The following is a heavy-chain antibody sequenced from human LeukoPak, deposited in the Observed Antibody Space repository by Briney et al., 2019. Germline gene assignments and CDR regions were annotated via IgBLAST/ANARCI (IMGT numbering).Heavy chain of an antibody. Sequence: PGGSLRLSCAASGFPFSTYGMHWVRQPPGKGLEWVAVIWYDGSNKYYADSVKGRFTISRDNSKNTMYLQMDSLRVEDTAMYYCARAVGPFDYWGQGSLVTVSS. CDR1: GFPFSTYG. CDR2: IWYDGSNK. V-gene: IGHV3-33*01. J-gene: IGHJ4*02. CDR3: ARAVGPFDY. D-gene: IGHD3/OR15-3a*01.